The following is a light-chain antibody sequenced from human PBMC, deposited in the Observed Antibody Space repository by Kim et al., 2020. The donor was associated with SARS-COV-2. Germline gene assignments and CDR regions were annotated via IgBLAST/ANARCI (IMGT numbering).Light chain of an antibody. CDR1: PGAVTSGHY. V-gene: IGLV7-46*01. J-gene: IGLJ3*02. CDR2: DTC. CDR3: LLSYSGARGV. Sequence: GETVTLTGGSSPGAVTSGHYPYWFQQKPGQAPRTLIYDTCNKHSWTPARFSGSLLGGKAALTLSGAQPEDEAEYYCLLSYSGARGVFGGGTQLTVL.